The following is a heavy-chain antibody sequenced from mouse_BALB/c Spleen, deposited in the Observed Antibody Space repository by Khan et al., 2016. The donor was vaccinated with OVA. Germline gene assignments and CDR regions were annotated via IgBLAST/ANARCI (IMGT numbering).Heavy chain of an antibody. J-gene: IGHJ3*01. CDR1: GYTFTSYD. CDR3: ARGGYGGFAY. V-gene: IGHV1-85*01. CDR2: MFPGDGST. Sequence: QVQLQQSGAELVKPGASVKLSCKASGYTFTSYDINWVRQRPEQGLEWIGWMFPGDGSTKYNENFKGKATLTTDKSSSTAYMQLSRLTSEDSGAYFSARGGYGGFAYWGQGTLVTVSA. D-gene: IGHD2-14*01.